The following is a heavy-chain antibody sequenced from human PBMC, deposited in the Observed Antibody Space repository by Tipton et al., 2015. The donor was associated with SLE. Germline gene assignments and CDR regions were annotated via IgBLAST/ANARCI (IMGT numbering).Heavy chain of an antibody. V-gene: IGHV4-61*02. D-gene: IGHD1-26*01. CDR2: LYTSGST. Sequence: TLSLTCTVSGGSISSISYSWTWIRQPAGKGLEWIGRLYTSGSTNYNPSLKSRVTISADTSKNQFSLKLSSVTAADSAVYFCARHEAYSGSSPFDIWGHGTMVTVSS. CDR3: ARHEAYSGSSPFDI. CDR1: GGSISSISYS. J-gene: IGHJ3*02.